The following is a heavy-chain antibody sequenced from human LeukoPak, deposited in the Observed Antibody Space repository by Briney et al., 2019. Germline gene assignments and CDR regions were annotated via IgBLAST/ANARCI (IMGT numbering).Heavy chain of an antibody. J-gene: IGHJ4*02. CDR3: ARVRGDYYFDY. Sequence: PGGSLRLSCAASGFTFSSYWMSWVRQAPGKGLEWVANIKQVGSEKYYVDSVKGRFTIPRDNAKNSLYLQMNSLRAEDTAVYNCARVRGDYYFDYWGQGTLVTVSS. CDR1: GFTFSSYW. V-gene: IGHV3-7*03. CDR2: IKQVGSEK. D-gene: IGHD4-17*01.